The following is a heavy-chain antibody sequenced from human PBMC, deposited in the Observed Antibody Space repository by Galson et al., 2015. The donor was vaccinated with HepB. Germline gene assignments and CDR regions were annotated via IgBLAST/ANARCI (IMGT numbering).Heavy chain of an antibody. D-gene: IGHD3-22*01. Sequence: SVKVSCKASGGTFSSYAISWVRQAPGQGLEWMGGIIPIFGTANYAQKFQGRVTITADESTSTAYMELSSLRSEDTAVYYCARDVHDSSGYYSVGYWGQGTLVTVSS. V-gene: IGHV1-69*13. CDR3: ARDVHDSSGYYSVGY. CDR2: IIPIFGTA. CDR1: GGTFSSYA. J-gene: IGHJ4*02.